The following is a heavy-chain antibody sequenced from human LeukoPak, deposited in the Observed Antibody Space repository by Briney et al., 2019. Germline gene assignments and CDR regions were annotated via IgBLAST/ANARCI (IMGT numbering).Heavy chain of an antibody. D-gene: IGHD2-2*01. CDR1: GYSFTSYW. Sequence: GESLKISCKGSGYSFTSYWIGWVRQMPGKGLEWMGIIYPGDSDTRYSPPFQGQVTISADKSISTAYLQWSSLKASDTAMYYCARSGGSTSWVNWFDPWGQGTLVTVSS. V-gene: IGHV5-51*01. CDR2: IYPGDSDT. J-gene: IGHJ5*02. CDR3: ARSGGSTSWVNWFDP.